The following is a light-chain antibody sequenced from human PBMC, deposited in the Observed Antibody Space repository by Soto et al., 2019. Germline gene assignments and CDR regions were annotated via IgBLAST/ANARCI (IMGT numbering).Light chain of an antibody. CDR1: QSISSW. Sequence: DIQMTQSPSTLSASVGDRVTITGRASQSISSWLAWYQQKPGKAPKLLIYKASTLKSGVPSRFSGSGSGTEFTLTISSLQADDFAIYYCQQYNGYRLAFGGGTKVDI. V-gene: IGKV1-5*03. CDR3: QQYNGYRLA. J-gene: IGKJ4*01. CDR2: KAS.